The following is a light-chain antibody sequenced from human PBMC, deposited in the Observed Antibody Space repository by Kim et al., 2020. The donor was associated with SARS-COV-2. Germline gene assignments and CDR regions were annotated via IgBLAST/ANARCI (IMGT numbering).Light chain of an antibody. V-gene: IGLV3-19*01. CDR3: NSRDSSGNNLV. CDR1: SLRNYY. Sequence: ALGQTVRITYQGDSLRNYYASWYQQKPGQAPVLVIYGKNNRPSGIPDRFSGSSSGNTASLTLTGAQAEDEADYYCNSRDSSGNNLVFGGGTQLTVL. CDR2: GKN. J-gene: IGLJ3*02.